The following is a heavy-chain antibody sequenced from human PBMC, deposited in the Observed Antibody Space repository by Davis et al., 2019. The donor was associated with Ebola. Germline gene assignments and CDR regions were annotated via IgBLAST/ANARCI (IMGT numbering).Heavy chain of an antibody. CDR1: GGSFSGYY. D-gene: IGHD3-3*01. J-gene: IGHJ6*03. Sequence: PSETLSLTCAVYGGSFSGYYWSWIRQPPGKGLEWIGEINHSGSTNYNPSLKSRVTISVDTSKNQFSLKLSSVTAADTAVYYCARDTLSYYDFWSGHSYYYMDVWGKGTTVTVSS. CDR2: INHSGST. CDR3: ARDTLSYYDFWSGHSYYYMDV. V-gene: IGHV4-34*01.